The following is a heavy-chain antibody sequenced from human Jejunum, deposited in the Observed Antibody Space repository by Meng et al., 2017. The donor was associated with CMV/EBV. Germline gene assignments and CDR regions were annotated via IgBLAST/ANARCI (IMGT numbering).Heavy chain of an antibody. Sequence: KASGYTFTNRGINGVRQATGRGRGWMGWMNAYSGDTGYARKFQGRVTLTRGSSISTAYMELSNLRFEDTAVYYCTRGSGSGGRDWFDPWGQGTLVTVSS. CDR1: GYTFTNRG. CDR2: MNAYSGDT. D-gene: IGHD3-3*01. J-gene: IGHJ5*02. V-gene: IGHV1-8*01. CDR3: TRGSGSGGRDWFDP.